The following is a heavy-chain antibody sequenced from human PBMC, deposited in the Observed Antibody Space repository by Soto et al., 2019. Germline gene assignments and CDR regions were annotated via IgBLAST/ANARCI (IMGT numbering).Heavy chain of an antibody. CDR1: GFNFGNNW. CDR3: ATAEVDY. Sequence: GGSLRLSCAASGFNFGNNWMHWVRQAPGKGLEWVSRMNSDGSTTNYADSVKGRFTVTRDNAKDTLYLQMNSLSADDTAVYYCATAEVDYWGPGTLVTVSS. V-gene: IGHV3-74*01. J-gene: IGHJ4*01. CDR2: MNSDGSTT.